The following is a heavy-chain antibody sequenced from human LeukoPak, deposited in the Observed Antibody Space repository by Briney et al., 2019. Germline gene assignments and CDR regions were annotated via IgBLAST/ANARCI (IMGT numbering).Heavy chain of an antibody. J-gene: IGHJ4*02. CDR3: ARVEDYDILTGFDY. CDR1: GFTFGDYA. CDR2: IKQDGREK. V-gene: IGHV3-7*01. Sequence: GGSLRLSCTASGFTFGDYAMSRVRQAPGKGLEWVANIKQDGREKYYVDSVKGRFTISRDNARNSLYLQMNSLRAEDTAVYYCARVEDYDILTGFDYWGQGTLVTVSS. D-gene: IGHD3-9*01.